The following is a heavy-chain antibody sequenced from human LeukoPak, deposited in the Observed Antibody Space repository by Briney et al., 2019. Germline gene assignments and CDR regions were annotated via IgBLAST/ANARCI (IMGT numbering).Heavy chain of an antibody. CDR2: VCGSGGTT. CDR1: GFTLSSSA. Sequence: QSGGSLRLSCAASGFTLSSSAMSCVGHAPGEGREWVSTVCGSGGTTYYADSVQGRFTISRANSKNTVFLPMNSLRAEDTAVYYCAKVRNYYGSGRKIDAFDIWGQGTMVPVSS. D-gene: IGHD3-10*01. J-gene: IGHJ3*02. V-gene: IGHV3-23*01. CDR3: AKVRNYYGSGRKIDAFDI.